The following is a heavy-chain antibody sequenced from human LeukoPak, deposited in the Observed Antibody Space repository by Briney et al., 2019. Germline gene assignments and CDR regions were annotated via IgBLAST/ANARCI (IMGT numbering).Heavy chain of an antibody. CDR2: IYHSGST. D-gene: IGHD3-10*01. CDR1: GYSISSGYY. V-gene: IGHV4-38-2*02. J-gene: IGHJ6*03. CDR3: ARAHMRYGSGSYYPPYYYYMDV. Sequence: PSETLSLTCTVSGYSISSGYYWGWIRQPPGKGLEWIGSIYHSGSTYYNPSLKSRVTISVDTSKNQFSLKLSSVTAADTAVYYCARAHMRYGSGSYYPPYYYYMDVWGKGTTVTVSS.